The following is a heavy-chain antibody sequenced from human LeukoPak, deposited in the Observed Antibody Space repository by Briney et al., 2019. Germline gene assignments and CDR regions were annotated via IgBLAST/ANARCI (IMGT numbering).Heavy chain of an antibody. J-gene: IGHJ4*02. D-gene: IGHD3-10*01. Sequence: GGSLRLSCAASGFTLSDFWMSWVRQAPGKGLEWVSRITWNGDNIGYADSVKGRSTISRDNAKNSLYLQMNSLRAEDTALYYCAKSSGDSYFDFWGQGTLVTVSS. V-gene: IGHV3-20*04. CDR3: AKSSGDSYFDF. CDR1: GFTLSDFW. CDR2: ITWNGDNI.